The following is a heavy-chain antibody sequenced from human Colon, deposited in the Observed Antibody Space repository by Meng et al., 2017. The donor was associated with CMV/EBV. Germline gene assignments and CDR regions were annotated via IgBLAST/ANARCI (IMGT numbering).Heavy chain of an antibody. CDR1: GGSVSSGSYY. V-gene: IGHV4-61*01. CDR3: AATKGYCSSTTCYWSWFDP. Sequence: SETLSLTCTVSGGSVSSGSYYWSWIRQPPGKGLEWIGYIYYSGSTNYNPSLKSRVTISVDTSKNQFSLKLSSVTAADTAVYYCAATKGYCSSTTCYWSWFDPWGQGTQVTVSS. J-gene: IGHJ5*02. CDR2: IYYSGST. D-gene: IGHD2-2*01.